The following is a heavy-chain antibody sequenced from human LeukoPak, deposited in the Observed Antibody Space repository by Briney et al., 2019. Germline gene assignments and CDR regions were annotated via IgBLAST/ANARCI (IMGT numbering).Heavy chain of an antibody. D-gene: IGHD3-22*01. V-gene: IGHV1-69*01. Sequence: SVKVSCKASGGTFSSYAIIWVRQAPGQGLEWMGGIIPIFGTANYAQKFQGRVTITADESTSTAYMELSSLRSEDTAVYYCARPYYYDSSGYYYYFDYWGQGTLVTVSS. CDR3: ARPYYYDSSGYYYYFDY. CDR2: IIPIFGTA. CDR1: GGTFSSYA. J-gene: IGHJ4*02.